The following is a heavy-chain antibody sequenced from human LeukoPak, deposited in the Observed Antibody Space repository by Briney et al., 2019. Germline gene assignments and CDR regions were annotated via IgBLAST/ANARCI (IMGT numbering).Heavy chain of an antibody. CDR3: ARGHKGLEV. J-gene: IGHJ6*02. CDR2: IHYSGTI. CDR1: GASISAYC. V-gene: IGHV4-59*01. Sequence: PSETLSLTCSVSGASISAYCWSWIRQPPGKGLEWIGYIHYSGTINYNPSLMSRVTISVDSSKNQFSLRLSSVTAADTAVYFCARGHKGLEVWGQGATGTVS.